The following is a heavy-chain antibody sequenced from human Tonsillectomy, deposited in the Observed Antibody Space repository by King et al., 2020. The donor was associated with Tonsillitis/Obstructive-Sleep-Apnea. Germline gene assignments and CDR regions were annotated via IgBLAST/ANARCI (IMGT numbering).Heavy chain of an antibody. D-gene: IGHD2-15*01. CDR3: TRDCSGGSCALDY. CDR1: GFTFGDYA. J-gene: IGHJ4*02. CDR2: IRSKAYGGTT. Sequence: VQLVESGGGLVKPGRSLRLSCTASGFTFGDYAMSWFRQAPGKGLEWVGFIRSKAYGGTTEYAASVKGRFTISRDDSKSIAYLQMNSLKTEDTAVYYCTRDCSGGSCALDYWGQGTLVTVSS. V-gene: IGHV3-49*05.